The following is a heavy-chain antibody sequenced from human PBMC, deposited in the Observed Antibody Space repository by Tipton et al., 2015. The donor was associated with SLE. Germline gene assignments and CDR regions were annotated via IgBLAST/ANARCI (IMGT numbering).Heavy chain of an antibody. D-gene: IGHD3-22*01. V-gene: IGHV4-38-2*02. CDR1: GYSISNGYY. J-gene: IGHJ4*02. CDR3: ARDEYRYDGTGYHLLGHFDY. CDR2: MFHSGDT. Sequence: TLSLTCTVSGYSISNGYYWGWIRQPPGKGLEWIGSMFHSGDTFYNPSLKSRVTISVDTSKNQFSQKLNSVTAADTAVYYCARDEYRYDGTGYHLLGHFDYWGQGTLVTVSS.